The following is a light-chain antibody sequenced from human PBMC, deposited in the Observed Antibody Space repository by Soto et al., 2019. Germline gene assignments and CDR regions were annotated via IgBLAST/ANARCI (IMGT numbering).Light chain of an antibody. Sequence: QSVLTQPASVSGSPGQSSTISCTGTSSDVGGYNYVSWYQQHPVKAPQLMIYDVSKRPSGVSNRFSGSKSSNTASLTISGLQAEDEADYYCSSYTSSSTLVFGGGTKLTVL. CDR2: DVS. CDR1: SSDVGGYNY. V-gene: IGLV2-14*01. J-gene: IGLJ2*01. CDR3: SSYTSSSTLV.